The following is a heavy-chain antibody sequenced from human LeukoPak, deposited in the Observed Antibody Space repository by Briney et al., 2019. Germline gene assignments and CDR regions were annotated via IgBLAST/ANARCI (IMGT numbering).Heavy chain of an antibody. J-gene: IGHJ6*02. Sequence: SETLSLTCAVYGGSFSGYYWSWIRQPPGKGLEWIGEINHSGSTNYNPSLKSRVTISVDTSKNQFSLKLSSVTAADTAVYYCARGGSYFGVVTLFKYYYYYGMDVWGQGTTVTVSS. CDR1: GGSFSGYY. V-gene: IGHV4-34*01. D-gene: IGHD3-3*01. CDR2: INHSGST. CDR3: ARGGSYFGVVTLFKYYYYYGMDV.